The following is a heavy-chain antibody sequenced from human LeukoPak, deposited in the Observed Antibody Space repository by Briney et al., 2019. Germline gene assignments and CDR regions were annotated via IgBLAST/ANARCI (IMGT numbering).Heavy chain of an antibody. CDR1: GGSFSGYY. CDR2: ISHGGST. V-gene: IGHV4-34*01. J-gene: IGHJ4*02. Sequence: PSETLSLTCAVYGGSFSGYYWSWIRQPPGMGLERIGEISHGGSTNYNPSLKSRVTISVDTSKNQFSLKLSSVTAADTAVYYCAREGGPYRPLDYSGQGTLVTVSS. CDR3: AREGGPYRPLDY.